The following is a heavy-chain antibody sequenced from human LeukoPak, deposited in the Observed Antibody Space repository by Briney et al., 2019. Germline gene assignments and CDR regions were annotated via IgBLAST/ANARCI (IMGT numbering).Heavy chain of an antibody. V-gene: IGHV4-39*01. Sequence: KPSETLSLTCTVSGGSISSSSYYWGWIRQPRGKGLEWIGSIYYSGSTYYNPSLKSRVTISVDTSKNQFSLKLSSVTAADTAVYYCARLCTWGYCSSTSCPRIDAFDIWGQGTMVTVSS. D-gene: IGHD2-2*01. CDR1: GGSISSSSYY. CDR3: ARLCTWGYCSSTSCPRIDAFDI. CDR2: IYYSGST. J-gene: IGHJ3*02.